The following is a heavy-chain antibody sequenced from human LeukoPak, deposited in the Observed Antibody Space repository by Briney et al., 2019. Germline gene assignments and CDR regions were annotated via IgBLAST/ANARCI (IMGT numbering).Heavy chain of an antibody. D-gene: IGHD3-22*01. CDR1: GFTFSDYY. CDR3: ARESISIQYYYDSSAHSDFDY. J-gene: IGHJ4*02. Sequence: GGSLRLSCAASGFTFSDYYMSWIRQAPGKGLEWVSYISSSVSTIYYADSVKGRFTISRDNAKNSLYLQMNSLRAEDTAVYYCARESISIQYYYDSSAHSDFDYWGQGTLVTVSS. CDR2: ISSSVSTI. V-gene: IGHV3-11*01.